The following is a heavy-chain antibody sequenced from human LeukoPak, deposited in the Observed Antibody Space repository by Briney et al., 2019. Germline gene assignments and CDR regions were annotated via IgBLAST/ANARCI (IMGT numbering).Heavy chain of an antibody. CDR2: IYTDVST. D-gene: IGHD1/OR15-1a*01. CDR1: GYSVSDKP. J-gene: IGHJ4*02. Sequence: GGSLRLSCAASGYSVSDKPMTWVRQAAGKGLEWVSVIYTDVSTHYSEYVRGRFYIFRDNSKNSLYIQMISLGGEETAVYYCAARHDSNRGPYDYWGQGNLVTVSS. V-gene: IGHV3-66*01. CDR3: AARHDSNRGPYDY.